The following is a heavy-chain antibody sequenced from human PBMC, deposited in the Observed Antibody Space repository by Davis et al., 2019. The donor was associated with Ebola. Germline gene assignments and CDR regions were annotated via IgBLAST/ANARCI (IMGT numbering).Heavy chain of an antibody. Sequence: PSETLSLTCAVYGGSFSGYYWSWIRQPPGKGLEWIGEINHSGSTNYNPSLKSRVTISVDTSKNQFSLKLSSVTAADTAVYYCARGEVRAARPTFDYWGQGTLVTVSS. CDR1: GGSFSGYY. CDR2: INHSGST. D-gene: IGHD6-6*01. CDR3: ARGEVRAARPTFDY. V-gene: IGHV4-34*01. J-gene: IGHJ4*02.